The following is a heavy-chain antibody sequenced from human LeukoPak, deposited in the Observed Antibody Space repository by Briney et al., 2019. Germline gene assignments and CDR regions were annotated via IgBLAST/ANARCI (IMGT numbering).Heavy chain of an antibody. D-gene: IGHD2-2*02. CDR3: ARHRYCSSTSCYTYYYYGMDV. J-gene: IGHJ6*02. CDR2: IYYSGST. V-gene: IGHV4-30-4*01. Sequence: PSETLSLTCTVSGGSISSGDYYWSWIRQPPGKGLEWIGYIYYSGSTYYNPSLKSRVTISVDTSKNQFSLKLSSVTAADTAVYYCARHRYCSSTSCYTYYYYGMDVWGQGTTVTVSS. CDR1: GGSISSGDYY.